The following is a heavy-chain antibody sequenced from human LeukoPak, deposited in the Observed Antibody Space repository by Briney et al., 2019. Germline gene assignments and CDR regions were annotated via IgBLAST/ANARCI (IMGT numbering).Heavy chain of an antibody. D-gene: IGHD3-10*01. V-gene: IGHV1-24*01. Sequence: ASVKVSCKVSGYTLTELSMHWVRQAPGKGLEWMGGFDPEDGETIYAQKFQGRVTMTEDTSTDTAYMELSSLGSEDTAVYYCATVGSGHSYYYYGMDVWGQGTTVTVSS. CDR1: GYTLTELS. CDR2: FDPEDGET. J-gene: IGHJ6*02. CDR3: ATVGSGHSYYYYGMDV.